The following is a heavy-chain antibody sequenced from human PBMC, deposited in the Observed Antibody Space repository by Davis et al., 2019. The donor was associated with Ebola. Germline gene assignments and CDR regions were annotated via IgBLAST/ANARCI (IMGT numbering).Heavy chain of an antibody. CDR2: ISYDGSNK. D-gene: IGHD3-16*01. J-gene: IGHJ5*02. CDR3: ARGDRLDP. V-gene: IGHV3-30*03. Sequence: GESLKISCASSCFFFRSYGMHWVRQAPGKGLEWVAVISYDGSNKYYADSVKGRFTISRDNSKNTLYLQMNSLRAEDTAVYYCARGDRLDPWGQGTLVTVSS. CDR1: CFFFRSYG.